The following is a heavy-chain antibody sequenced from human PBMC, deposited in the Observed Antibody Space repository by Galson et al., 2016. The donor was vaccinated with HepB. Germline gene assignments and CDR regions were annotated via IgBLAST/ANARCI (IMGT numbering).Heavy chain of an antibody. CDR1: GFAFSSFG. V-gene: IGHV3-33*01. CDR3: ARENGFNYGQSFDI. Sequence: SLRLSCAASGFAFSSFGMHWVRQAPGKGLEWVAVVWYDGNNKSYADSMKGRFTISRDNSKNTLYLQINSLRAEDTAVYHCARENGFNYGQSFDIWGQGTLVTVSS. J-gene: IGHJ3*02. D-gene: IGHD5-18*01. CDR2: VWYDGNNK.